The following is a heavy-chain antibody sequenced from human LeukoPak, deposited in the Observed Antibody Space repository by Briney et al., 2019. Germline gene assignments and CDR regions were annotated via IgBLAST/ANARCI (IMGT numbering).Heavy chain of an antibody. D-gene: IGHD6-13*01. J-gene: IGHJ4*02. CDR1: GFTFSSYS. CDR3: ARWVAAAARKNFDY. Sequence: GGSLRLSCAASGFTFSSYSMNWVRQAPGKGLEWVSSISSSSSYIYYADSVKGRFTISRDNAKNSLYLQMNSLRAEDTAVYYCARWVAAAARKNFDYWGQGTLVTVSS. CDR2: ISSSSSYI. V-gene: IGHV3-21*01.